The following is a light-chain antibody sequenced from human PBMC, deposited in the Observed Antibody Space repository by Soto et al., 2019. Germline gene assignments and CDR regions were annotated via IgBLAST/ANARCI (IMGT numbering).Light chain of an antibody. J-gene: IGKJ4*01. CDR2: DAS. CDR3: QKRNNWPPAT. Sequence: EIVLTQSPATLSLSPGERATLSCRASQSVGRHLAWYQQKPGQAPRLLIYDASNRATGVPARFSGSGSGTAFTLSTSSLEPEVFAVYYCQKRNNWPPATFGGGTKVEIK. CDR1: QSVGRH. V-gene: IGKV3-11*01.